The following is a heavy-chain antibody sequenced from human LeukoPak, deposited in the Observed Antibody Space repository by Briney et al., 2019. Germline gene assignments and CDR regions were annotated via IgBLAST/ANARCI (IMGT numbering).Heavy chain of an antibody. V-gene: IGHV4-59*12. CDR3: ARDSRNSRDAFDI. CDR2: IYNSGST. Sequence: PSETLSLTCTVSGGSISNYYWSWIRQPPGKGLEWIGYIYNSGSTNYNPSLKSRVTISVDKSKSQFSLKLSSVTAADTAVYYCARDSRNSRDAFDIWGQGTMVTVSS. D-gene: IGHD2/OR15-2a*01. CDR1: GGSISNYY. J-gene: IGHJ3*02.